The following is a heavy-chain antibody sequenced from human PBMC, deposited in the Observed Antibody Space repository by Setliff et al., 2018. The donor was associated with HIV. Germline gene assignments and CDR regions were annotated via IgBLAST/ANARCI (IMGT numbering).Heavy chain of an antibody. Sequence: ASVKVSCKTSGYAFTDYSIHWVRQAPGQGLEWVGRINPDSRGTNYAQTFQGRVTMTRDTSVSTAYMELSRLKSDDTAVFYCARDVKGIATTGKYYFDYWGQGTLVTVSS. CDR2: INPDSRGT. CDR3: ARDVKGIATTGKYYFDY. D-gene: IGHD6-13*01. J-gene: IGHJ4*02. V-gene: IGHV1-2*06. CDR1: GYAFTDYS.